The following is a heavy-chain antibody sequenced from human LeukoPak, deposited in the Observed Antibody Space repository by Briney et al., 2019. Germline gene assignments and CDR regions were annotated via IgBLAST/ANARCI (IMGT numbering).Heavy chain of an antibody. CDR3: ARGSINGDFFFDY. CDR1: GFTFSDYY. V-gene: IGHV4-31*02. D-gene: IGHD4-17*01. CDR2: IYYSGST. J-gene: IGHJ4*02. Sequence: LRLSCAASGFTFSDYYMSWIRQHPGKGLEWIGYIYYSGSTYYNPSLKSRVTISVDTSKNQFSLKLSSVTAADTAVYYCARGSINGDFFFDYWGQGTLVTVSS.